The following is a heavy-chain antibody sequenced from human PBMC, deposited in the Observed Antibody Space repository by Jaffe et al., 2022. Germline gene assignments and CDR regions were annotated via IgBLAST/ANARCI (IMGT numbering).Heavy chain of an antibody. J-gene: IGHJ4*02. V-gene: IGHV3-30*18. D-gene: IGHD2-2*01. CDR3: AKVQGGGYCSSTSCPQGFDY. CDR1: GFTFSNYG. CDR2: ISYDGSNT. Sequence: QVQLVESGGGVVQPGRSLRVSCAASGFTFSNYGMHWVRQAPGKGLEWVAIISYDGSNTYYADSVKGRFTISRDNSKNTLYLQMNSLRAEDTAVYYCAKVQGGGYCSSTSCPQGFDYWGQGTLVTVSS.